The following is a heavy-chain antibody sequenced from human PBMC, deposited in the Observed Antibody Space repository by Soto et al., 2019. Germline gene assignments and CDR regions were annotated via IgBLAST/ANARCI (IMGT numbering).Heavy chain of an antibody. CDR3: ARGPYDSSGYYYGY. Sequence: QVQLVQSGAEVKKPGSSVKVSCKASGGTFSSYAISWVRQAPGQGLEWMGGIIPIFGTANYAQKFQGRVTITADESTSPAYMELSSLRSEDTAVYYCARGPYDSSGYYYGYWGQGTLVTVSS. CDR2: IIPIFGTA. J-gene: IGHJ4*02. V-gene: IGHV1-69*12. D-gene: IGHD3-22*01. CDR1: GGTFSSYA.